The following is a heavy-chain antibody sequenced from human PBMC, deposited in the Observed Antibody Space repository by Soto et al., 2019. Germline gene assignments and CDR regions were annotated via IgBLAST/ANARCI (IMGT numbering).Heavy chain of an antibody. CDR3: ARHVGEFTIFGVATRAPFDI. V-gene: IGHV4-59*08. CDR1: GGSISSYY. J-gene: IGHJ3*02. D-gene: IGHD3-3*01. CDR2: IYYSGST. Sequence: QVQLQESGPGLVKPSETLSLTCTVSGGSISSYYWSWIRQPPGKGLEWIGYIYYSGSTNYNPSLKSRVTISVDTSKNQFSLKLSSVTAADTAVYYCARHVGEFTIFGVATRAPFDIWGQGTMVTVSS.